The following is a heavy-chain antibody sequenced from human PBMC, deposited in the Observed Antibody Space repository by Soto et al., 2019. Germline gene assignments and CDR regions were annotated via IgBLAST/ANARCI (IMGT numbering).Heavy chain of an antibody. D-gene: IGHD4-17*01. Sequence: QVLLLQSGGEVKRPGSSVKVSCKASGDAFKSYAISWVRQAPGQGLEYMGGIIHSYDRAKYAQKFQGRLTVTADIYTSTVYMELSGLKSEYTAVYFCARDPTNDYGDDTFDYWGQGTKVIVSS. V-gene: IGHV1-69*06. CDR3: ARDPTNDYGDDTFDY. CDR1: GDAFKSYA. CDR2: IIHSYDRA. J-gene: IGHJ4*02.